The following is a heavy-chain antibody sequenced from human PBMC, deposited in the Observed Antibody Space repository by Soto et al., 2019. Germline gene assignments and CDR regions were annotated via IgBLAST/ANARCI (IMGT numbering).Heavy chain of an antibody. CDR1: GFTFSSYG. CDR2: IWYDGSNK. CDR3: ARGGSSGWYLPFDY. Sequence: QVQLVESGGGVVQPWRSLRLSCAASGFTFSSYGMHWVRHAPGKGLEWVAVIWYDGSNKDYADSVKGRFTISRDNSKTTMYLRMNSLRAEDTAVYYCARGGSSGWYLPFDYWGQGTLVTVSS. J-gene: IGHJ4*02. D-gene: IGHD6-19*01. V-gene: IGHV3-33*01.